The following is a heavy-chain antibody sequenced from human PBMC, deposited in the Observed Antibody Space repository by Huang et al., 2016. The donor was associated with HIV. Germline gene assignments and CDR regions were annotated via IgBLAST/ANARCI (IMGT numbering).Heavy chain of an antibody. CDR3: ARDSRWGIVATTLSYF. Sequence: QPQLVESGGGVVQRGGSLRLSCAASEFNFHVYGMHWLRQAPGKGPDWGAVVSVDGSNEYYIDSVKGRFTISRDNSKKRLCLEMDNLRPEDTAVYFCARDSRWGIVATTLSYFWGQGTLVTVSS. V-gene: IGHV3-30*02. J-gene: IGHJ4*02. D-gene: IGHD5-12*01. CDR2: VSVDGSNE. CDR1: EFNFHVYG.